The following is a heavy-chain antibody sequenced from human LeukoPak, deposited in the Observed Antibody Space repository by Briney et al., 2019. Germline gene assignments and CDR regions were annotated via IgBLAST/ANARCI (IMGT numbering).Heavy chain of an antibody. D-gene: IGHD2-2*01. CDR2: IIPIFGTA. J-gene: IGHJ3*02. Sequence: SVKVSCKASGGTFSSYAISWVRQAPGQGLEWMGGIIPIFGTANYAQKFQGRVTITADESTSTAYMELSSPRSEDTAVYYCARDLVVPAAMGTHDAFDIWGQGTMVTVSS. V-gene: IGHV1-69*01. CDR3: ARDLVVPAAMGTHDAFDI. CDR1: GGTFSSYA.